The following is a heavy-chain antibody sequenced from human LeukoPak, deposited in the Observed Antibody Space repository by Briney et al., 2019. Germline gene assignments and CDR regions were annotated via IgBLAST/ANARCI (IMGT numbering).Heavy chain of an antibody. CDR3: ARDRFGAAAGSYYGMDV. CDR2: INPNSGGT. V-gene: IGHV1-2*02. CDR1: GYTFTGYY. D-gene: IGHD6-13*01. J-gene: IGHJ6*02. Sequence: ASVKVSCTASGYTFTGYYMHWVRQAPGQGLEWMGWINPNSGGTNYAQKFQGRVTMTRDTSISTAYMELSRLRSDDTAVYYCARDRFGAAAGSYYGMDVWGQGTTVTVSS.